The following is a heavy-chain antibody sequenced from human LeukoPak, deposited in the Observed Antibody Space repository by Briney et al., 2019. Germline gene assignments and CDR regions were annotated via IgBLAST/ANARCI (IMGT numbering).Heavy chain of an antibody. Sequence: GGSLRLSCAASGFTFSDHYMDWVRQAPGKGLEWVGRTRNKANSYTTEYAASVKGRFTISRDDSKNSLYLQMNSLKTEDTAVYYCARVEITMVRGVITVYYYYYMDVWGKGTTVTVSS. CDR2: TRNKANSYTT. J-gene: IGHJ6*03. V-gene: IGHV3-72*01. CDR3: ARVEITMVRGVITVYYYYYMDV. CDR1: GFTFSDHY. D-gene: IGHD3-10*01.